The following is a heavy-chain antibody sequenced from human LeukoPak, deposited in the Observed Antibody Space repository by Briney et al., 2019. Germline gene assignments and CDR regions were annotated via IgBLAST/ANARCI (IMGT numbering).Heavy chain of an antibody. J-gene: IGHJ3*02. CDR3: ARGTGYAVFDI. D-gene: IGHD5-12*01. CDR1: GFTFRSYS. CDR2: NNSDSNYI. V-gene: IGHV3-21*01. Sequence: GGSLRLSCAASGFTFRSYSMNWVRQAPGKGLEWVSSNNSDSNYIYYADSVQGRFTISRDNAKNTLYLQMNSLRAEDTAVYYCARGTGYAVFDIWGQGTMVTVSS.